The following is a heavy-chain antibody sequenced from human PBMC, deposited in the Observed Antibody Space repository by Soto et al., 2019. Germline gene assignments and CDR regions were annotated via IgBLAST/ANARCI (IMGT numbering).Heavy chain of an antibody. D-gene: IGHD3-16*01. Sequence: QVHLEESGPGLVQPSGTLFLTCTVSGDSIDGYWSWVRQPPGKGLEWIGEIHHSGSAKYNPSLKSRVTISMDKSKDQLSLHLNSVTAADTAVYFSAKHGGFYFDYWGQGTLVTVSS. CDR3: AKHGGFYFDY. V-gene: IGHV4-4*02. J-gene: IGHJ4*02. CDR1: GDSIDGY. CDR2: IHHSGSA.